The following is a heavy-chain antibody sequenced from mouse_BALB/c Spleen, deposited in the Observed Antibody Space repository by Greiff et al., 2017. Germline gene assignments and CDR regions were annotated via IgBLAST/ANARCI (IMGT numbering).Heavy chain of an antibody. CDR1: GYSFTSYW. V-gene: IGHV1-5*01. J-gene: IGHJ4*01. CDR3: TRKRDGPYYAMDY. Sequence: EVQLQQSGTVLARPGASVKMSCKASGYSFTSYWMHWVKQRPGQGLEWIGAIYPGNSDTSYNQKFKGKAKLTAVTSASTAYMELSSLTNEDSAVYYCTRKRDGPYYAMDYWGQGTSVTVSS. D-gene: IGHD2-3*01. CDR2: IYPGNSDT.